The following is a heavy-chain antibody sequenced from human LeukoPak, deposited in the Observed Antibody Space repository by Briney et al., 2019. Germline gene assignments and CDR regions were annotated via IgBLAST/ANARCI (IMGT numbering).Heavy chain of an antibody. CDR1: GGSVSSYY. V-gene: IGHV4-59*02. D-gene: IGHD1-7*01. CDR3: ARDNWNYGSSMDV. J-gene: IGHJ6*02. Sequence: SETLSLTCTVSGGSVSSYYWSWIRQPPGKGLEWIGYIYYSGSTNYNPSLKSRVTISVDTSKNQFSLKLSSVAAADTAVYHCARDNWNYGSSMDVWGQGTTVTVSS. CDR2: IYYSGST.